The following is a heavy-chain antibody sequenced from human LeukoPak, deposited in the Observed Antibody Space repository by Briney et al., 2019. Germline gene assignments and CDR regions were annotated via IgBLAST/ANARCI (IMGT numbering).Heavy chain of an antibody. CDR3: TRHKTGSYFFDF. V-gene: IGHV3-9*01. CDR2: ISWSGGSI. Sequence: GGSLRLSCAASGFTFSSYGMHWVRQAPGKGLEWVAGISWSGGSIGYADSVKGRFTISRDNAKNSLYLQMNSLRPEDTALYYCTRHKTGSYFFDFWGQGTLVTVSS. J-gene: IGHJ4*02. D-gene: IGHD1-26*01. CDR1: GFTFSSYG.